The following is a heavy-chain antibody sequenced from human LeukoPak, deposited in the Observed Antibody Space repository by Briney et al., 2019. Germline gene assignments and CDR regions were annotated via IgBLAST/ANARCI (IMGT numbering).Heavy chain of an antibody. V-gene: IGHV3-7*01. CDR1: GFTFSSYW. D-gene: IGHD1-7*01. CDR2: IKQDGSEK. Sequence: PGGSLRLSCAASGFTFSSYWMSWVRQAPGKGLEWVANIKQDGSEKYYVDSVKGRFTISRDNAKNSLYLQMNSLRAEDTAVYYCARANWNYANYYYYMDVWGKGTTVTVSS. CDR3: ARANWNYANYYYYMDV. J-gene: IGHJ6*03.